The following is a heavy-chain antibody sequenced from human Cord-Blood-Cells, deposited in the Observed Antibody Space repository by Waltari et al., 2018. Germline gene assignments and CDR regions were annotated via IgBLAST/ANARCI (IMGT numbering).Heavy chain of an antibody. V-gene: IGHV1-69*01. J-gene: IGHJ4*02. Sequence: QVQLVQSGAEVKKPGSSVKVSCKASGGTFSSYAISWVRQAPGQGLEWMGGIIPIFGTANDAQKFQGRVTITADESTSTAYMELSSLRSEDTAVYYCARSKGNYYGSGSYSLGDYWGQGTLVTVSS. CDR1: GGTFSSYA. CDR3: ARSKGNYYGSGSYSLGDY. CDR2: IIPIFGTA. D-gene: IGHD3-10*01.